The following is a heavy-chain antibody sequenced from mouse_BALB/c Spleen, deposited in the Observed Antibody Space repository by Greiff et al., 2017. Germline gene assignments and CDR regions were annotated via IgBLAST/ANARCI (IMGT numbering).Heavy chain of an antibody. CDR2: INSNGGST. CDR3: AREGRGFAY. CDR1: GFTFSSYG. D-gene: IGHD3-3*01. J-gene: IGHJ3*01. V-gene: IGHV5-6-3*01. Sequence: EVQLVESGGGLVQPGGSLKLSCAASGFTFSSYGMSWVRQTPDKRLELVATINSNGGSTYYPDSVKGRFTISRDNAKNTLYLQMSSLKSEDTAMYYCAREGRGFAYWGQGTLVTVSA.